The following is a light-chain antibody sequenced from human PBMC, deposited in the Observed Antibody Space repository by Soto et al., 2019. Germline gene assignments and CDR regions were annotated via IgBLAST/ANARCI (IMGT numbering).Light chain of an antibody. CDR2: EAS. CDR1: SSDVGSHNL. J-gene: IGLJ1*01. V-gene: IGLV2-23*01. CDR3: CSNAAGSTYV. Sequence: QSVLNQPASVSGSPGQSITISCTGTSSDVGSHNLVSWYQQFPGKAPKLIIFEASKRPSGVSNRFSGSKSGSTASLTISGLQAEDEADYYCCSNAAGSTYVFGSGTKVTV.